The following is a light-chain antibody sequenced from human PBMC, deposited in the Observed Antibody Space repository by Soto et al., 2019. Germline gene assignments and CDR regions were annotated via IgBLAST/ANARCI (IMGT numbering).Light chain of an antibody. Sequence: QSALTQPPSASGTPGQRVTISCSGSSSNIGSKTVNWYQQLPGTVPKLLIYNSYQRPSGVPDRFSGSKSGTSASLAISGLQSEDEADYYCAAWDDSLNGPVFGTGTKVTVL. V-gene: IGLV1-44*01. CDR2: NSY. J-gene: IGLJ1*01. CDR3: AAWDDSLNGPV. CDR1: SSNIGSKT.